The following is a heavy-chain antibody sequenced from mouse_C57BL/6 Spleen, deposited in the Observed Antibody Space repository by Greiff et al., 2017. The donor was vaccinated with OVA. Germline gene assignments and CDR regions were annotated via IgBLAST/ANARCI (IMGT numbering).Heavy chain of an antibody. CDR3: ARGGHYSNYLWYFDV. Sequence: QVQLQQPGAELVMPGASVKLSCKASGYTFTSYWMHWVKQRPGQGLEWIGEIDPSDSYTNYNQKFKGKSTLTVDKSSSTAYMQLSSLTSEDSAVYYCARGGHYSNYLWYFDVWGTGTTVTVSS. J-gene: IGHJ1*03. V-gene: IGHV1-69*01. CDR2: IDPSDSYT. D-gene: IGHD2-5*01. CDR1: GYTFTSYW.